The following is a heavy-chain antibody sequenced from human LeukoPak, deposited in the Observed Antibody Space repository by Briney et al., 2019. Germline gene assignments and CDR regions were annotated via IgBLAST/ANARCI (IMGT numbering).Heavy chain of an antibody. V-gene: IGHV4-38-2*01. CDR1: GYSISSGYY. CDR2: IYHSGST. CDR3: ARLNDFWSGYYEDY. J-gene: IGHJ4*02. Sequence: SETLSLTCAVSGYSISSGYYWGWIRQPPGVGLEWIGSIYHSGSTYYNPSLKSRVTISVDTSKNQFSLKLSSVTAADTAVYYCARLNDFWSGYYEDYWGQGTLVTVSS. D-gene: IGHD3-3*01.